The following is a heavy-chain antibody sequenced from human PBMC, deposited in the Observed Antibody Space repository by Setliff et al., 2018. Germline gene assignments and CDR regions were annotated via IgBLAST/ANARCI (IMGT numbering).Heavy chain of an antibody. CDR2: ISYDGSNK. Sequence: GGSLRLSCAASGFTFSSYAMYWVRQAPGKGLEWVAVISYDGSNKYYADSVKGRFTISRDNSKNTLYLQMNSLRAEDTAVYYCASSRDYNFWSGYYSPLDYWGQGTLVTVSS. V-gene: IGHV3-30*04. CDR1: GFTFSSYA. D-gene: IGHD3-3*01. CDR3: ASSRDYNFWSGYYSPLDY. J-gene: IGHJ4*02.